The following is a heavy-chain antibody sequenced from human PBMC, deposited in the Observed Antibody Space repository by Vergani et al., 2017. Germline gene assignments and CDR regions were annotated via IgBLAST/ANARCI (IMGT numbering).Heavy chain of an antibody. D-gene: IGHD2-2*01. Sequence: QLQLQESGSGLVKPSQTLSLTCAVSGGSISSGGYSWSWIRQPPGKGLEWIGYIYHSGSTYYNPSLKSRVTISVDTSKNQFSLKLSSVTAADTAVYYCARDVVVPAAMGGMDVWGQGTTVTVSS. CDR3: ARDVVVPAAMGGMDV. V-gene: IGHV4-30-2*01. CDR2: IYHSGST. J-gene: IGHJ6*02. CDR1: GGSISSGGYS.